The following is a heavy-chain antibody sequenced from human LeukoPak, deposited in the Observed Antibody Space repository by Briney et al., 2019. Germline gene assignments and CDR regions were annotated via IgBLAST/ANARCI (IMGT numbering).Heavy chain of an antibody. J-gene: IGHJ4*01. D-gene: IGHD3-22*01. CDR1: GLTFSSYW. Sequence: GGSLRLSCAASGLTFSSYWMHWVRQAPGKGLVWVSRINSDGSSTSYADSVRGRFSISRDNAKNTLYLQMNSLRAEDTAFYYCARHFNGYYEGVFDYWGHGTLVTVSS. CDR2: INSDGSST. V-gene: IGHV3-74*01. CDR3: ARHFNGYYEGVFDY.